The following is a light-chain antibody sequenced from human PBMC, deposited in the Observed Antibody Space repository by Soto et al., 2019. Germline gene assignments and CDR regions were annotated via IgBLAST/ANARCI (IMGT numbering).Light chain of an antibody. J-gene: IGKJ3*01. CDR3: EEYGSIPFD. CDR2: GAS. CDR1: HSVSSTY. V-gene: IGKV3-20*01. Sequence: EIVLTQSPGTLSLSPGERATLSCRASHSVSSTYLGWYQQKPGQAPRLPISGASSRVTGIPDRFSGSGSWPAFTLTISRLATEDFAVDYCEEYGSIPFDFGPGTKVYI.